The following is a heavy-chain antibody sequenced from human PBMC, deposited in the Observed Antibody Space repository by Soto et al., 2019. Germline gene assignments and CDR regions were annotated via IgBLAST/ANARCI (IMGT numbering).Heavy chain of an antibody. V-gene: IGHV1-3*01. CDR3: AIVSGIIAVAATIDY. D-gene: IGHD6-19*01. CDR1: GYTFTSYA. J-gene: IGHJ4*02. CDR2: INAGNGNT. Sequence: ASVKVSCKASGYTFTSYAMHWVRQAPGQRLEWMGWINAGNGNTKYSQKFQGRVTITRDTSASTAYMELSSLRSEDTAVYYCAIVSGIIAVAATIDYWGQGTLVTVSS.